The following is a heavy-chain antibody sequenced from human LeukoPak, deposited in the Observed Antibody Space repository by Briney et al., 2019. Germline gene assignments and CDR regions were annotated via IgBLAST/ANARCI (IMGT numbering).Heavy chain of an antibody. CDR3: AREDSYSSGWRYYYYYYYMDV. Sequence: GGSLRLSCAASGFTFSSYAMHWVRQAPGKGLEYVSAISSNGGSTYYANSVKGRFTISRDNAKNSLYLQMNSLRAEDTALYYCAREDSYSSGWRYYYYYYYMDVWGKGTTVTVSS. CDR1: GFTFSSYA. D-gene: IGHD6-19*01. V-gene: IGHV3-64*01. CDR2: ISSNGGST. J-gene: IGHJ6*03.